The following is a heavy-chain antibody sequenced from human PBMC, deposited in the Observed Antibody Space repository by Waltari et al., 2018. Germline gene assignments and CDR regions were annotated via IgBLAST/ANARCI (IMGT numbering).Heavy chain of an antibody. CDR1: GGTFSSYT. J-gene: IGHJ4*02. D-gene: IGHD6-19*01. V-gene: IGHV1-69*02. CDR2: ISPIRGIA. Sequence: QVQLVQSGAEVKKPGSSVKVSCKASGGTFSSYTISWVRQAPGQGLEWMGRISPIRGIANYAQKFQGRVTITADKSTSTAYMELSSLRSEDTAVYYCATLPGYSSGWDNDYWGQGTLVTVSS. CDR3: ATLPGYSSGWDNDY.